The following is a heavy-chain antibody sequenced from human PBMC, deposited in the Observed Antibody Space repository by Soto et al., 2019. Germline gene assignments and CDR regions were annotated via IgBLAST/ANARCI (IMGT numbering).Heavy chain of an antibody. V-gene: IGHV5-51*01. Sequence: PGEALKISCKGSVYSFTRYWIGSVRQMPGKGLEWMGIIYPGDSDTRYSPSFQGQVTISADKSISTAYLQWSSLKASDTPMYYCARRDDIYYYYGMDVWGQGTTVTVSS. J-gene: IGHJ6*02. CDR3: ARRDDIYYYYGMDV. CDR1: VYSFTRYW. D-gene: IGHD3-9*01. CDR2: IYPGDSDT.